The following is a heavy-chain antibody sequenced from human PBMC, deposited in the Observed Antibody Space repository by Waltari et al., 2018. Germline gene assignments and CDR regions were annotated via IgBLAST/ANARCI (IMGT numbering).Heavy chain of an antibody. D-gene: IGHD2-15*01. V-gene: IGHV4-4*07. Sequence: QVHLKASGPALVKPSETLSLTCTVSGSSISVFYWSWMRQPAGKGLEWVGRASASGRTNYNPSLKSRITMAADTSRNQFSLTLTDVTAADTAMYYCVREKGGLGGWFDPWGQGIQVTVSS. J-gene: IGHJ5*02. CDR2: ASASGRT. CDR3: VREKGGLGGWFDP. CDR1: GSSISVFY.